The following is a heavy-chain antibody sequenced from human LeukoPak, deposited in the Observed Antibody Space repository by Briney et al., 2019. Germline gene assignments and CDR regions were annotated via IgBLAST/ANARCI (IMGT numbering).Heavy chain of an antibody. V-gene: IGHV2-5*01. CDR2: IVWNDDK. CDR3: ARSYGGGSCDH. J-gene: IGHJ4*02. D-gene: IGHD4-23*01. Sequence: KMSGPTLVNPTQTLILTFTFSGVSPATCAVGVGWIRQPPGKALEWLSLIVWNDDKRYNPSLKSGLPITKDTSKNQVVLTMTNMDPVDTATYYCARSYGGGSCDHWGQGTLVTVSS. CDR1: GVSPATCAVG.